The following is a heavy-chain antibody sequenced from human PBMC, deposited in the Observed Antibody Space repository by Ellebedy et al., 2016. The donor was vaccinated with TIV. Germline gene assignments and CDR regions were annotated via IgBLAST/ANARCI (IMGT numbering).Heavy chain of an antibody. D-gene: IGHD1-26*01. CDR2: ISKEGSKR. V-gene: IGHV3-30*03. Sequence: GASLKISCAAAGFSFNTYAKHWVRQAPGKGLERVAVISKEGSKRYYADSVKGRFSMSRDNSKNALFLQMSSLRPEDTAVYYCARHGRGLDSWGQGTLVTVSS. J-gene: IGHJ4*02. CDR1: GFSFNTYA. CDR3: ARHGRGLDS.